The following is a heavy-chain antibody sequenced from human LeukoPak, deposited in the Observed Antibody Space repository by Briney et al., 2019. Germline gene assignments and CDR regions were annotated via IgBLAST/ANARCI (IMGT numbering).Heavy chain of an antibody. V-gene: IGHV3-23*01. Sequence: GGSLRLSCAASGCTFSGSGMSWVRQAPGKGLEWISSSGDSDGSTYYADSLKGRFTISRDNSKNTLYLQMNNLRAEDTAVYYCAKGGCRGTCNPLAYWGQGALVTVSP. CDR3: AKGGCRGTCNPLAY. J-gene: IGHJ4*02. D-gene: IGHD2-15*01. CDR1: GCTFSGSG. CDR2: SGDSDGST.